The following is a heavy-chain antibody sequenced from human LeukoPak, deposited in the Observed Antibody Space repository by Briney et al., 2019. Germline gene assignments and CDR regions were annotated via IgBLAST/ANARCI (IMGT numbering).Heavy chain of an antibody. D-gene: IGHD3-22*01. CDR2: ISGSGGGT. J-gene: IGHJ4*02. V-gene: IGHV3-23*01. CDR3: ATRGTYYYDNSGYWGFDY. CDR1: GFTFSSYA. Sequence: ASVKVSCKASGFTFSSYAMSWVRQAPGKGLEWVSAISGSGGGTYYADSVKGRFTISRDNSKNTLYLQMNSLRAEDTAVYYCATRGTYYYDNSGYWGFDYWGQGTLVTVSS.